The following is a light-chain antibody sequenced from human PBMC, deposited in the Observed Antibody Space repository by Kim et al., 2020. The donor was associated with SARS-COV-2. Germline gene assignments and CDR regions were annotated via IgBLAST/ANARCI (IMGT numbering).Light chain of an antibody. J-gene: IGKJ1*01. CDR2: GAF. CDR3: HQYHDWPRT. Sequence: SPGESATLPCRASQNVRTNVAWYQQKPGQTPRLLFYGAFVRATGIPARFSGSGSGTEFTLTITSVQSDDFALYFCHQYHDWPRTFGQGTKVDIK. CDR1: QNVRTN. V-gene: IGKV3-15*01.